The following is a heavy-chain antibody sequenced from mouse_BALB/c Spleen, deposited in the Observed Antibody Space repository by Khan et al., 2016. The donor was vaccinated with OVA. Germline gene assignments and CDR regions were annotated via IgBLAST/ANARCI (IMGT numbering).Heavy chain of an antibody. V-gene: IGHV14-3*02. CDR1: GFSITDTY. J-gene: IGHJ2*01. CDR3: ARINA. Sequence: VQLKQSGAELVKPAPSVSFSCTASGFSITDTYMHWVKQRPAQGLEWIGRIDPANGTTKYDPLFQGLVTITADTSYNTSYLQLSSLTSEDTADYYCARINAWGQGTTLTVSS. CDR2: IDPANGTT.